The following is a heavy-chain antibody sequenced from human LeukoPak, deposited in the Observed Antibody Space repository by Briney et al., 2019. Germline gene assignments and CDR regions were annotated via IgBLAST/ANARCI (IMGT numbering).Heavy chain of an antibody. CDR2: IRSSGDHM. CDR3: ARSWDGTALDY. V-gene: IGHV3-11*01. Sequence: LSLTCTVSGGSISSSRYYWGWIRQPPGKGLDWFSYIRSSGDHMFYADSVKGRFIISRDSAKNSVYLQMTNLRVEVTAVYYCARSWDGTALDYWGQGTLVTVSS. CDR1: GGSISSSRYY. J-gene: IGHJ4*02. D-gene: IGHD1-26*01.